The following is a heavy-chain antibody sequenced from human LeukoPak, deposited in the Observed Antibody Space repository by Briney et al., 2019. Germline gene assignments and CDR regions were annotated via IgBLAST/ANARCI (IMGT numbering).Heavy chain of an antibody. V-gene: IGHV4-34*01. J-gene: IGHJ4*02. CDR1: GGSFSGYY. CDR3: ARDHRAITFGGVIVADYFDY. CDR2: INHSGST. D-gene: IGHD3-16*02. Sequence: SETLSLTCAVYGGSFSGYYWSWIRQPPGKGLEWIGEINHSGSTNYNPSLKSRVTISVDTSKNQFSLKLSSVTAADTAVYYCARDHRAITFGGVIVADYFDYWGQGTLVTVSS.